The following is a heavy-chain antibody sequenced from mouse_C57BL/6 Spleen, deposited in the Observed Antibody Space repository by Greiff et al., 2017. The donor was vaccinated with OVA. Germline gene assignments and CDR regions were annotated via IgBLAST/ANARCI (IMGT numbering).Heavy chain of an antibody. CDR2: IFPGSGST. V-gene: IGHV1-75*01. Sequence: VHLVESGPELVKPGASVKISCKASGYTFTDYYINWVKQRPGQGLEWIGWIFPGSGSTYYNEKFKGKATLTVDKSSSTAYMLLSSLTSEDSAVYFCARYYYGSSYFDYWGQGTTLTVSS. CDR3: ARYYYGSSYFDY. J-gene: IGHJ2*01. D-gene: IGHD1-1*01. CDR1: GYTFTDYY.